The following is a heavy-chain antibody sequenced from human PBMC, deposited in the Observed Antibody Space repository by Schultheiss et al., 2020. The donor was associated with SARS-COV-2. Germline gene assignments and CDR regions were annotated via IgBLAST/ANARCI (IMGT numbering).Heavy chain of an antibody. D-gene: IGHD3-22*01. Sequence: SETLSLTCSVSGGSISSYYWGWIRQPPGKGLEWIGYIYYSGSTNYNPSLKSRVTISVDTSKNQFSLKLSSVTAADTAVYYCARGRYYYDSSGRYWYFDLWGRGTLVTVSS. V-gene: IGHV4-59*12. CDR3: ARGRYYYDSSGRYWYFDL. CDR1: GGSISSYY. J-gene: IGHJ2*01. CDR2: IYYSGST.